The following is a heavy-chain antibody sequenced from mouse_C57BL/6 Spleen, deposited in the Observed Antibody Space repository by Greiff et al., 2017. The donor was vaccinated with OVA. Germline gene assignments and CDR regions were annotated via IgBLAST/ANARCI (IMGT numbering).Heavy chain of an antibody. D-gene: IGHD2-4*01. J-gene: IGHJ4*01. Sequence: VQLKESGPELVKPGASVKISCKASGYTFTDYYMNWVKQSHGKSLEWIGDINPNNGGTSYNQKFKGKATLTVDKSSSTAYMELRSLTSEDSAVYYCARSRDYDGDAMDYWGQGTSVTVSS. CDR3: ARSRDYDGDAMDY. CDR2: INPNNGGT. V-gene: IGHV1-26*01. CDR1: GYTFTDYY.